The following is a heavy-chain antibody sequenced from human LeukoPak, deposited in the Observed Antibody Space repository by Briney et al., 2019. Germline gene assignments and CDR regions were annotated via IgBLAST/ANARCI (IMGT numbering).Heavy chain of an antibody. CDR3: ARKGGLFDY. D-gene: IGHD2-15*01. CDR2: IYYNGST. Sequence: SETLSLTCTVSGGSIRYYYWGWIRQSPGKGLEWIGYIYYNGSTNYNPSLKSRVTISVDMSKNQFSLKMSSVTAADTAVYYCARKGGLFDYWGQGRLVTVSS. J-gene: IGHJ4*02. V-gene: IGHV4-59*01. CDR1: GGSIRYYY.